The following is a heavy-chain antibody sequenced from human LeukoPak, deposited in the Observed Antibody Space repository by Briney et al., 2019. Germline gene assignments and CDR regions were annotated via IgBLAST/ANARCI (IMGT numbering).Heavy chain of an antibody. J-gene: IGHJ4*02. CDR1: AFTFSSYW. CDR2: IKDDGSEK. Sequence: GGSLSLSCAGSAFTFSSYWMSWVRQAPGKGPEWVANIKDDGSEKYYLDSVKGRFTISRDNAKNSLYLQMNSLRADDTAVYYCARGLAAAGTRGPYWGQGTLVTVSS. CDR3: ARGLAAAGTRGPY. V-gene: IGHV3-7*04. D-gene: IGHD6-13*01.